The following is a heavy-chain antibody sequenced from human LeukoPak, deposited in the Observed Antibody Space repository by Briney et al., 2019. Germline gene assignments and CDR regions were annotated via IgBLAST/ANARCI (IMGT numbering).Heavy chain of an antibody. J-gene: IGHJ4*02. Sequence: EESLKISCKGSGYSFTSYWIGWVRQLPGKGLEWMGIIHPCDSDTTYSPSFQGQVTISADKSISTAYLQWSSLKASDTAMYYCARHSAMVPDDYWGQGTLVTVSS. V-gene: IGHV5-51*01. CDR1: GYSFTSYW. CDR2: IHPCDSDT. D-gene: IGHD5-18*01. CDR3: ARHSAMVPDDY.